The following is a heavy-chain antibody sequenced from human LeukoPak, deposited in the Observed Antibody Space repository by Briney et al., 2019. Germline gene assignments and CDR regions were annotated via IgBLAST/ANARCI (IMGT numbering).Heavy chain of an antibody. CDR3: ARDRTARRDY. D-gene: IGHD6-6*01. CDR1: GFTFSSYA. CDR2: ISYDGSNK. V-gene: IGHV3-30-3*01. Sequence: GGSLRLSCSASGFTFSSYAMHCVRQAPGKGLEWVAVISYDGSNKYYADSVKGRFTISRDNSKNTLYLQMNSLRAEDTAVYYCARDRTARRDYWGQGTLVTVSS. J-gene: IGHJ4*02.